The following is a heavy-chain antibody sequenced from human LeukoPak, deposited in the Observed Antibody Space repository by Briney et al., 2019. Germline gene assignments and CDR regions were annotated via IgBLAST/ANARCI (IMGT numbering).Heavy chain of an antibody. V-gene: IGHV1-18*01. J-gene: IGHJ6*02. CDR3: ARVPQDIVVVVAATYYYYGMDV. CDR1: GYTFTSYG. CDR2: ISAYNGNT. D-gene: IGHD2-15*01. Sequence: ASVKVSYTASGYTFTSYGISWVRQAPGQGLEWMGWISAYNGNTNYAQKLQGRVTMTTDTSTSTAYMELRSLRSDDTAVYYCARVPQDIVVVVAATYYYYGMDVWGQGTTVTVSS.